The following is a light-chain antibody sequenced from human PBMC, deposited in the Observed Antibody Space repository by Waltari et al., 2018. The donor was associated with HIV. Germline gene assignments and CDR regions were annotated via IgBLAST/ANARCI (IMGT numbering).Light chain of an antibody. CDR1: KDIVNY. Sequence: DIQMTQSPSSLSASVGDRVTITCRASKDIVNYLVWFQQKPGEAPKSLIYAASSLQRGVPSKFRGSGSGTDFTLTIDTLHSEDSATYYCQQYKSYPLTFGQGTRLEIK. CDR2: AAS. V-gene: IGKV1-16*02. CDR3: QQYKSYPLT. J-gene: IGKJ5*01.